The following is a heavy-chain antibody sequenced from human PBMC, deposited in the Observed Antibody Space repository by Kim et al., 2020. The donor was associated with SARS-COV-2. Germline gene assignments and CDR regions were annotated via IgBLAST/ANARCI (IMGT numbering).Heavy chain of an antibody. J-gene: IGHJ4*02. Sequence: DSVKGRFTISRDNSKNTLYLQMNSLRAEDTAVYYCAKDHRFLEWLYQTDYWGQGTLVTVSS. V-gene: IGHV3-30*02. D-gene: IGHD3-3*01. CDR3: AKDHRFLEWLYQTDY.